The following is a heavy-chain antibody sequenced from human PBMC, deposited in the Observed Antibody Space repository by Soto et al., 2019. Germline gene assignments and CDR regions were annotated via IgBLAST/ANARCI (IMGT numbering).Heavy chain of an antibody. V-gene: IGHV3-23*01. J-gene: IGHJ5*02. D-gene: IGHD3-9*01. CDR1: GFTFSSYA. CDR2: ISGSGGST. Sequence: GGSLRLSCAASGFTFSSYAMSWVRQAPGKGLEWVSAISGSGGSTYYADSVKGRLTISRDNSKTTLFQQRNSLRAEDTAVYYWAKGSQRYYGILTEATWFDPWGQGTLVTVSS. CDR3: AKGSQRYYGILTEATWFDP.